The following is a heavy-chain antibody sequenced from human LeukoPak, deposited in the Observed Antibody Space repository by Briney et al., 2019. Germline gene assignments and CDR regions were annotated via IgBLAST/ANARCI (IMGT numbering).Heavy chain of an antibody. V-gene: IGHV4-59*01. Sequence: SETLSLTCTVSGDSISTYYWGWIRQPPGKGLEWIGYIYRSGHTNYNPSLKSRVTISVDTSKNQFSLKLSSVTAADTAVYYCARHIYGHLFDNWGQRTLVTVSS. CDR1: GDSISTYY. CDR3: ARHIYGHLFDN. CDR2: IYRSGHT. D-gene: IGHD5-18*01. J-gene: IGHJ4*02.